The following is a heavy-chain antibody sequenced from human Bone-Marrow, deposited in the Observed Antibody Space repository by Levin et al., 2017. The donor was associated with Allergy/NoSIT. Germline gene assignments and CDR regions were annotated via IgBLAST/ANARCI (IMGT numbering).Heavy chain of an antibody. CDR2: IFSSGST. CDR3: AREVWSGSGWYGLDP. CDR1: GDSVGSGTNY. J-gene: IGHJ5*02. V-gene: IGHV4-61*03. D-gene: IGHD6-19*01. Sequence: PSETLSLTCSVSGDSVGSGTNYWTWIRQSPGKGLEAIGYIFSSGSTKYHHSLQSRVTISADRSKNYFSLRLNSVTTADTAVYYCAREVWSGSGWYGLDPWGQGILVTVSS.